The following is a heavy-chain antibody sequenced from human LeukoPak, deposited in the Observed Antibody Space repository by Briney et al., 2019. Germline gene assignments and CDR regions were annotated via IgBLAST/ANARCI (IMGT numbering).Heavy chain of an antibody. Sequence: GGSLRLSCAASGFTLSNHAMHWVRQGPGKGLEYVSAISLTGDSTYYANSVKGRFTISRDNSKNTLYLQMGSLKPEDMAVYYCARSDASGIHYMDVWGKGSTVTVSS. V-gene: IGHV3-64*01. CDR2: ISLTGDST. CDR1: GFTLSNHA. J-gene: IGHJ6*03. CDR3: ARSDASGIHYMDV. D-gene: IGHD3-10*01.